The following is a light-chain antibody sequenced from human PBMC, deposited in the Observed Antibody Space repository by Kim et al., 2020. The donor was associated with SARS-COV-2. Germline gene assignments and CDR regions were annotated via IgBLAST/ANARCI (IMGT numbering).Light chain of an antibody. CDR3: QQYNDWPPGDT. CDR1: QSVGSY. Sequence: EIVMTQSPATLSVSPGERATLSCRAGQSVGSYVAWYQQKPGQSPRLLIYDASTRATGIPARFSGSGSGTEFTLTISNLQSADVALYYCQQYNDWPPGDTFGQGTSLEI. J-gene: IGKJ2*01. CDR2: DAS. V-gene: IGKV3D-15*01.